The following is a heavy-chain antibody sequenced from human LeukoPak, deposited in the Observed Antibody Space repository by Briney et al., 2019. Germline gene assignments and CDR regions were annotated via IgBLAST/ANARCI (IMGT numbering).Heavy chain of an antibody. CDR2: IYHSGST. V-gene: IGHV4-39*01. Sequence: GSLRLSCAASGFTFSSYSMNWVRQAPGKGLEWIGSIYHSGSTYYNPSLKSRVTISVDTSRNQLSLNLSSVTAADTAVYYCARHYGPWGQGTLVAVSS. CDR3: ARHYGP. CDR1: GFTFSSYSMN. J-gene: IGHJ5*02. D-gene: IGHD4-17*01.